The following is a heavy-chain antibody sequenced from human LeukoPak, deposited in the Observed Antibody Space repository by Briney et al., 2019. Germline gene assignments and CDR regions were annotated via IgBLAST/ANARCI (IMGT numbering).Heavy chain of an antibody. CDR1: GFTFSSYG. Sequence: PGGSLRLSCAASGFTFSSYGMHWVRQAPGKGLEWVAVIWYDGSNKYYADSVKGRFTISRDNSKNTLYLQMNSLRAEDTAVYYCAKDRGYSYAFAFDYWGQGTLVTVSS. CDR2: IWYDGSNK. J-gene: IGHJ4*02. V-gene: IGHV3-33*06. D-gene: IGHD5-18*01. CDR3: AKDRGYSYAFAFDY.